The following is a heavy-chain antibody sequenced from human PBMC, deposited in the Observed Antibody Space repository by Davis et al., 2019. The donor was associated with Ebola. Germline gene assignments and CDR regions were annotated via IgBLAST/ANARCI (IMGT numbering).Heavy chain of an antibody. CDR3: ARAAGSGYYYYYYMDV. CDR1: GFTFSSYW. CDR2: ISSSSSYI. Sequence: GESLKISCAASGFTFSSYWMSWVRQAPGKGLEWVSSISSSSSYIYYADSVKGRFTISRDNAKNSLYLQMNSLRAEDTAVYYCARAAGSGYYYYYYMDVWGKGTTVTVSS. D-gene: IGHD3-10*01. J-gene: IGHJ6*03. V-gene: IGHV3-21*01.